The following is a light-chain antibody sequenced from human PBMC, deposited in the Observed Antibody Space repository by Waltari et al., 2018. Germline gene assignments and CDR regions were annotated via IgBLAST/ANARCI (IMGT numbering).Light chain of an antibody. V-gene: IGKV4-1*01. CDR3: QQYYSTPLT. J-gene: IGKJ2*01. CDR1: QSVLYSSNNKNY. CDR2: WAS. Sequence: DIVMTQSPASLALSLGERATINSKSNQSVLYSSNNKNYLAWYQQKPGQPPKLLIYWASTRESGVPDRFSGSGSGTDFTLTISSLQAEDVAVYYCQQYYSTPLTFGQGTKLE.